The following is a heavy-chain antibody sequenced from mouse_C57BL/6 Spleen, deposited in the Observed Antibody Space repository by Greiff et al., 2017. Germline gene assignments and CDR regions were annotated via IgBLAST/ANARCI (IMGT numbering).Heavy chain of an antibody. CDR1: GYTFTDYY. CDR3: ARDMGYYYGSSFDY. Sequence: VQLQQSGPELVKPGASVKISCKASGYTFTDYYMNWVKQSHGKSLEWIGDINPNNGGTSYNQKFKGKATVTVDKSSSTAYMELRSLTSEDSAVYYCARDMGYYYGSSFDYWGQGTTLTVSS. CDR2: INPNNGGT. V-gene: IGHV1-26*01. D-gene: IGHD1-1*01. J-gene: IGHJ2*01.